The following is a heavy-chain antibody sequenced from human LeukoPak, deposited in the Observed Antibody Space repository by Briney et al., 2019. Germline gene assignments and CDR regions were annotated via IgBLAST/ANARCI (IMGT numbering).Heavy chain of an antibody. D-gene: IGHD6-6*01. CDR3: ARSSLRTFHI. CDR1: LLTFSTYI. CDR2: ISSSSTT. V-gene: IGHV3-48*02. Sequence: PVGSLRLSFAASLLTFSTYIMNRVRQAPWKGLEWFSYISSSSTTSYPDSGKGQFPISRDNAKNPLYLQMNSLRDEDTAVYSCARSSLRTFHIWGQGTMVTVSS. J-gene: IGHJ3*02.